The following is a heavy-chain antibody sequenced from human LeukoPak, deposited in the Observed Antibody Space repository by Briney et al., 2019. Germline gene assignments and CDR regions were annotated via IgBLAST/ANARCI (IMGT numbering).Heavy chain of an antibody. CDR3: ARDLWDH. J-gene: IGHJ4*02. CDR2: ITSAGNFI. CDR1: GFTFNAFA. Sequence: GGSLRLSCATTGFTFNAFAMTWVRQAPGKGLEWVSSITSAGNFIYYADSLRGRFTVSRDNAKNSLYLQMNRLRAEDTAMYYCARDLWDHWGQGTLVTVSS. V-gene: IGHV3-21*01.